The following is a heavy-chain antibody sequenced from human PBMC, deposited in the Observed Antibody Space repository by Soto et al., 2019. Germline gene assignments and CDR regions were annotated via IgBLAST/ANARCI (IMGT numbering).Heavy chain of an antibody. Sequence: SQTLSLTCAISGDSVSSNSAAWNWIRQSPSRGLEWLGRTYYRSKWYNDYAVSVKSRITINPDTSKNQFSLQPNSVTPEDTAVYYCARADTAMVNFDWFDPWGQGTLVTVSS. CDR3: ARADTAMVNFDWFDP. CDR1: GDSVSSNSAA. J-gene: IGHJ5*02. D-gene: IGHD5-18*01. CDR2: TYYRSKWYN. V-gene: IGHV6-1*01.